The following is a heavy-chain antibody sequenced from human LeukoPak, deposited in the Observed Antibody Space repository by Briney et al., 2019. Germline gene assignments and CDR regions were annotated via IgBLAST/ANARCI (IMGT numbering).Heavy chain of an antibody. CDR3: AKGLGGLASAPDS. CDR1: GFTFSNFG. Sequence: GGSLRLSCAASGFTFSNFGMSWVRQAPGKGLEWVSAIFANGVTTLYADSVKGRFIISRDNSQNRLFLQVNSLRVEDTAVYYCAKGLGGLASAPDSWGQGTLVSVSS. D-gene: IGHD6-6*01. V-gene: IGHV3-23*01. CDR2: IFANGVTT. J-gene: IGHJ5*01.